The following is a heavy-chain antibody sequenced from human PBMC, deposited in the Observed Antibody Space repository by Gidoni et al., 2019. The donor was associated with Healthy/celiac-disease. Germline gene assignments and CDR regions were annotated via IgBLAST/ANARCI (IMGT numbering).Heavy chain of an antibody. V-gene: IGHV4-39*01. D-gene: IGHD3-10*01. CDR2: IYYSGST. Sequence: QLQLQEPGPGLVKPSETLSLTSTVSGGSISSSSYYWGWIRKPPGKGLEWIGRIYYSGSTYYNPSLKSRVTISVDTSKIQFSLKLSSVTAADPAVYYCASYYGSGPFDYWGQGTLVTVSS. CDR1: GGSISSSSYY. J-gene: IGHJ4*02. CDR3: ASYYGSGPFDY.